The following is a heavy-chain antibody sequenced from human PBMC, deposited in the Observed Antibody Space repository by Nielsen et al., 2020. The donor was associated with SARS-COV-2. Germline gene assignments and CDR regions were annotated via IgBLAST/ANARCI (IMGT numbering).Heavy chain of an antibody. CDR1: GFTFDDYA. Sequence: SLKISCAASGFTFDDYAMHWVRQAPGKGLEWVSGISWNSGSIGYADSVKGRFTISRDNAKNSLYLQMNSLRAEDTAVYYCAKMGGSGSYYNGASWFDPWGQGTLVTVSS. CDR2: ISWNSGSI. CDR3: AKMGGSGSYYNGASWFDP. J-gene: IGHJ5*02. V-gene: IGHV3-9*01. D-gene: IGHD3-10*01.